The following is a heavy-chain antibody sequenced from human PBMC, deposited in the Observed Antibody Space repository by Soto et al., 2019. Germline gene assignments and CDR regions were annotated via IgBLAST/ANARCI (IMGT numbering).Heavy chain of an antibody. D-gene: IGHD3-3*01. CDR1: GFSFGNYW. V-gene: IGHV3-7*03. J-gene: IGHJ4*02. Sequence: GGSLRLSCAVSGFSFGNYWMSWVRQAPGKGLEWLASIKEDGSERYYLDSVKGRFTISRVNAKDSLSLQMNSLRGEDTAFYYCARDVGPVTIFGEALSGYFDFWGQGTLVTVSS. CDR2: IKEDGSER. CDR3: ARDVGPVTIFGEALSGYFDF.